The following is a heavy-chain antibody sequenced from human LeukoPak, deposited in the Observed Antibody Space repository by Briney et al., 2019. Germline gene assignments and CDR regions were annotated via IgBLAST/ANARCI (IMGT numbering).Heavy chain of an antibody. Sequence: GSLRLSCAASGFTFSSYSMNWVRQAPGKGLEWVSSISSSSSYIYYADSVKGRFTISRDNAKNSLYLQMNSLRAEDTAVYYCARVGGYCSGGSCYSTRFDPWGQGTLVTVSS. CDR3: ARVGGYCSGGSCYSTRFDP. J-gene: IGHJ5*02. D-gene: IGHD2-15*01. CDR1: GFTFSSYS. CDR2: ISSSSSYI. V-gene: IGHV3-21*01.